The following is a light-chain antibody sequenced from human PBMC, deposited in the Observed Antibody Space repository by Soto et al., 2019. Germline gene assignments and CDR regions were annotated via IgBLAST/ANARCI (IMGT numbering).Light chain of an antibody. CDR3: TSYTSSSTNYV. Sequence: QYALTQPASVSGSPGQSITISCTGTSSDIGGYNYVSWYQQHPGKAPKLMIYEVSNRPSGVSNRFSGSKSGNTASLTISGLQAEDEADYYCTSYTSSSTNYVFGTGTKVTVL. CDR2: EVS. V-gene: IGLV2-14*01. J-gene: IGLJ1*01. CDR1: SSDIGGYNY.